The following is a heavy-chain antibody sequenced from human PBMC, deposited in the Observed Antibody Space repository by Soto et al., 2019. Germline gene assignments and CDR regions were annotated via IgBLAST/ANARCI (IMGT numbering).Heavy chain of an antibody. J-gene: IGHJ4*02. CDR3: AKGSDILTGYFPLGFDY. Sequence: EVQLVESGGGLVQPGRSRRLSCAASGFTFDDYAMHWVRQAPGKGLEWVSGISWNSGSIGYADSVKGRFTISRDNAKNSLYLQMNSLRAEDTALYYCAKGSDILTGYFPLGFDYWGQGTLVTVSS. D-gene: IGHD3-9*01. CDR1: GFTFDDYA. V-gene: IGHV3-9*01. CDR2: ISWNSGSI.